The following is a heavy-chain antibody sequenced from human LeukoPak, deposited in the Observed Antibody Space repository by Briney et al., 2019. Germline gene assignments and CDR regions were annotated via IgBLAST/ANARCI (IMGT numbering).Heavy chain of an antibody. CDR1: GFTVSSNY. CDR2: TYSGGST. D-gene: IGHD5-18*01. CDR3: AAKRGYNYGLDY. J-gene: IGHJ4*02. Sequence: PGGSLRLSCAASGFTVSSNYMSWVRQAPGKGLEWVSVTYSGGSTYYADSVKCRFTISRDNSKNTLYLQMNSLRAEDTAVYYCAAKRGYNYGLDYWGEGALVTV. V-gene: IGHV3-53*01.